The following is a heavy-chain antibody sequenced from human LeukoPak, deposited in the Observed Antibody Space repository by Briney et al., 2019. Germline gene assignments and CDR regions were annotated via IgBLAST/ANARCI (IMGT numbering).Heavy chain of an antibody. CDR3: ARGGGQQWLPIDY. V-gene: IGHV4-34*01. CDR1: GGSFSGYY. CDR2: INHSGST. D-gene: IGHD6-19*01. J-gene: IGHJ4*02. Sequence: SGTLSLTCAVYGGSFSGYYWSWIRQPPGKGLEWIGEINHSGSTNYNPSLKSRVTISVDTSKNQFSLKLSSVTAADTAVYYCARGGGQQWLPIDYWGQGTLVTVSS.